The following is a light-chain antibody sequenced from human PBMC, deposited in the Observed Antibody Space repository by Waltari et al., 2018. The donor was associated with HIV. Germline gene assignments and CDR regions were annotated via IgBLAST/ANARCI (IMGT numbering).Light chain of an antibody. J-gene: IGLJ3*02. CDR3: SVWHITLSAWV. CDR2: RNS. Sequence: QAGLTQPPSLSEDLRQNVTITCTGNNNNVGYQGTLWLKQHRGRPPKGIFYRNSVRPAGIPVRMAASMSGNTASLTITGVQSEDEADYYCSVWHITLSAWVFGGETHLTV. V-gene: IGLV10-54*01. CDR1: NNNVGYQG.